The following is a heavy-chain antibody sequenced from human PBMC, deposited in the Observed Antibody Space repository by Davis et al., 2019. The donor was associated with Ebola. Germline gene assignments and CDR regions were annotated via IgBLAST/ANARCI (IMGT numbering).Heavy chain of an antibody. V-gene: IGHV3-30*02. Sequence: PGGSLRLSCAASGFTFSDYGLHWVRQAPGKGLEWVAFMRSDGTNEYYADSVKGRFTISGDSSKTTLFLQMNSLRTEDTAVYYCAKGDWLDPWGQGTLVTVSS. CDR3: AKGDWLDP. J-gene: IGHJ5*02. CDR2: MRSDGTNE. CDR1: GFTFSDYG.